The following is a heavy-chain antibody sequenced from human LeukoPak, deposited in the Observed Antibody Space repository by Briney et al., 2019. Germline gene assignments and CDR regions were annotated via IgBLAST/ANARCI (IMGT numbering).Heavy chain of an antibody. CDR1: VGTFSNYA. V-gene: IGHV1-69*01. CDR3: AREGGLFRPLDY. CDR2: IIPIFGTA. J-gene: IGHJ4*02. Sequence: SVKDSCKASVGTFSNYAISCVRQAPGQGLEWMGGIIPIFGTANYAQKFQGRVTITADESTSTAYMELSSLRSEDTAVYYCAREGGLFRPLDYSGQGTLVTVSS.